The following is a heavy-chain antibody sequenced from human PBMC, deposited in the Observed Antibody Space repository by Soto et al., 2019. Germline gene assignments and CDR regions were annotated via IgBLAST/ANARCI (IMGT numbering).Heavy chain of an antibody. CDR3: ARVLFGRGNWFDP. CDR2: IYYSGST. CDR1: GASISSNF. D-gene: IGHD3-3*01. Sequence: SETLSLTCSVAGASISSNFWSWIRQPPGKGLEWIGYIYYSGSTNYNPSLKSRVTISVDTSKNQFSLKLSSVTAADTAVYYCARVLFGRGNWFDPWGQGTLVTVSS. V-gene: IGHV4-59*01. J-gene: IGHJ5*02.